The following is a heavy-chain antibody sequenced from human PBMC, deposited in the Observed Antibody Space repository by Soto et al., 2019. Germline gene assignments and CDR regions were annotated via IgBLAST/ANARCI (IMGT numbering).Heavy chain of an antibody. CDR1: EGYIRAVGHY. J-gene: IGHJ4*02. Sequence: PSETLSLTYCVSEGYIRAVGHYWTWINQPPGKGLEWIGSIYHTGSTYYSKSLRSRLTMSVDTSKSQFSLRLSSVTAADTAVYYCARATGTLRSRNCDYWGQGSLVTVSS. D-gene: IGHD1-1*01. CDR3: ARATGTLRSRNCDY. V-gene: IGHV4-31*03. CDR2: IYHTGST.